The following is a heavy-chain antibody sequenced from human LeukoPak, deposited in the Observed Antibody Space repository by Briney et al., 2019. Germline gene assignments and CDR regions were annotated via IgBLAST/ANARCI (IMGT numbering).Heavy chain of an antibody. D-gene: IGHD3-22*01. CDR1: GFTFSTYA. V-gene: IGHV3-23*01. CDR3: ATRGYSFDY. J-gene: IGHJ4*02. CDR2: ITGSGDST. Sequence: GGSLRLSCAASGFTFSTYALSWVRQAPGKGLEWVSAITGSGDSTYYADSVKGRFTISRDNSMNTLYLQMDSLRAEDTALYYCATRGYSFDYWGQGTLVTVSS.